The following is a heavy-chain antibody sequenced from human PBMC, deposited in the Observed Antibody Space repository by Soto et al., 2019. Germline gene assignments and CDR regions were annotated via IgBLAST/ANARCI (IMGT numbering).Heavy chain of an antibody. D-gene: IGHD3-3*01. Sequence: PGGALILSCAASGFSFSSYGMHWVSQAPGKGLEWVAVIWYDGSNKYYGGSVNGRFTIPRDNSKNTLYLQMNSLRAEDTAVYYCARDSRYYDFWSGYYDNWFDPWGQGTLVTVSS. V-gene: IGHV3-33*01. CDR3: ARDSRYYDFWSGYYDNWFDP. CDR2: IWYDGSNK. J-gene: IGHJ5*02. CDR1: GFSFSSYG.